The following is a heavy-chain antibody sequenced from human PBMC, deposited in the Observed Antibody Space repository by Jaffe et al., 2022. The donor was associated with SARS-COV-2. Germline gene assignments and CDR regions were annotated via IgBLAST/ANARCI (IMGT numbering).Heavy chain of an antibody. CDR3: ASALNSSYYSGRYFDL. CDR2: IKQDGSEK. CDR1: GFTFSSYW. J-gene: IGHJ2*01. V-gene: IGHV3-7*03. D-gene: IGHD1-26*01. Sequence: EVQLVESGGGLVQPGGSLRLSCAASGFTFSSYWMSWVRQAPGKGLEWVANIKQDGSEKYYVDSVKGRFTISRDNAKNSLYLQMNSLRAEDTALYYCASALNSSYYSGRYFDLWGRGTLVTVSS.